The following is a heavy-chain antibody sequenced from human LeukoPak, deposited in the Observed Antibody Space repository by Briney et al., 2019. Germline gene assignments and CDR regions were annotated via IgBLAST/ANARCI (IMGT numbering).Heavy chain of an antibody. J-gene: IGHJ4*02. CDR3: SRHAASGGSGVDY. Sequence: GGSLRLSCAASGFTFSGSAMHWVRQASGIGLEWVGRIRSKPNNYATAYAASVKGRFTISRDDSKNTAYLQMNSLKTEDTAVYYCSRHAASGGSGVDYWGQGILVTVSS. CDR2: IRSKPNNYAT. V-gene: IGHV3-73*01. D-gene: IGHD3-10*01. CDR1: GFTFSGSA.